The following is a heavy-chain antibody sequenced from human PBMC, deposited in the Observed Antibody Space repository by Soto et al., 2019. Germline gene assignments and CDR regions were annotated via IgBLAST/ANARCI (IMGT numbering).Heavy chain of an antibody. D-gene: IGHD2-15*01. J-gene: IGHJ5*02. Sequence: PPQTLSLTCAISGDSVSSNSAAWNWIRQSPSRGLEWLGRTYYRSKWYNDYAVSVKSRITINPDTSKNQFSLQLNSVTPEDTAVYYCARGYCSGGSCYFGAVWFDPWGQGTLVTVSS. CDR2: TYYRSKWYN. CDR3: ARGYCSGGSCYFGAVWFDP. CDR1: GDSVSSNSAA. V-gene: IGHV6-1*01.